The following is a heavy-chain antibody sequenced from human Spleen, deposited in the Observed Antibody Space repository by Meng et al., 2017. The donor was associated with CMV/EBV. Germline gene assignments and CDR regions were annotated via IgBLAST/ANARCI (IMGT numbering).Heavy chain of an antibody. V-gene: IGHV5-51*01. J-gene: IGHJ3*02. D-gene: IGHD3-3*01. CDR3: ARLSSHYDFWSAYYKGDAFDI. Sequence: GESLKISCQVSGYSFSTYWIGWVRQMPGKGLEWVGIIYPGDSDTRYSPSFQGRVAISADESINTVYLQRSVLKASDTAMYYCARLSSHYDFWSAYYKGDAFDIWGQGTMVTVSS. CDR2: IYPGDSDT. CDR1: GYSFSTYW.